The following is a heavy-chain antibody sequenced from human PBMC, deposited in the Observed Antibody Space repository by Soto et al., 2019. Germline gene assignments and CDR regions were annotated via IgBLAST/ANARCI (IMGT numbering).Heavy chain of an antibody. V-gene: IGHV4-59*01. J-gene: IGHJ5*02. CDR1: GDGITDYY. Sequence: TLSLTCTVSGDGITDYYWVWIRHPPGKGLEWIGYIYYSGHTNYNPSLEGRVTISVDTSRNHLSLTLRSVTAADTATYYCTRDFCTSGICPYNWFDPWGQGTLVTVSS. CDR3: TRDFCTSGICPYNWFDP. D-gene: IGHD2-15*01. CDR2: IYYSGHT.